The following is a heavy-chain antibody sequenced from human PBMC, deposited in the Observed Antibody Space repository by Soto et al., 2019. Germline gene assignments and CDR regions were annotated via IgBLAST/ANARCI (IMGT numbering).Heavy chain of an antibody. Sequence: QLQLQESGPGLVKPSETLSLTCTVSGGSISSSSYYWGWIRQPPGKGLEWIGSIYYSGSTYYNPSLKSRVSISVDTSKNQFSLKLSSVTAADTAVYYCARHTGITMIVVAGEYFDLWGRGTLVTVSS. J-gene: IGHJ2*01. CDR1: GGSISSSSYY. CDR2: IYYSGST. D-gene: IGHD3-22*01. V-gene: IGHV4-39*01. CDR3: ARHTGITMIVVAGEYFDL.